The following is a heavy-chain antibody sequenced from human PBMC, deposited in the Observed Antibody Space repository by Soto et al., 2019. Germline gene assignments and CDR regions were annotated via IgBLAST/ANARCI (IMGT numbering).Heavy chain of an antibody. CDR1: GDSISSGGYY. V-gene: IGHV4-31*02. Sequence: PSETLSLTCFVSGDSISSGGYYWSWIRQHQRTGLQWFGCFFYSRSSSSNHSSKSRVTISEDTSKIHFSLKLSSVTAAHTAVYYCASSLLEHYCCGMDVWRQGTTVTISS. J-gene: IGHJ6*02. CDR2: FFYSRSS. D-gene: IGHD3-10*01. CDR3: ASSLLEHYCCGMDV.